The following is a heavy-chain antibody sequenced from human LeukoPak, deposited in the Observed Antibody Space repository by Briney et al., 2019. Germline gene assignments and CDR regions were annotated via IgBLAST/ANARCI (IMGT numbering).Heavy chain of an antibody. CDR1: GFTFSDYF. Sequence: GGSLRLSCAASGFTFSDYFMTWSRQAPGKGLEWVSYISNSGGTIYYSDSVKGRFMISRDNAKNLLYLEMDSLRAGDTAVYYCARMRSSWYFDHWGQGSLVTVSS. D-gene: IGHD6-13*01. V-gene: IGHV3-11*01. J-gene: IGHJ4*02. CDR3: ARMRSSWYFDH. CDR2: ISNSGGTI.